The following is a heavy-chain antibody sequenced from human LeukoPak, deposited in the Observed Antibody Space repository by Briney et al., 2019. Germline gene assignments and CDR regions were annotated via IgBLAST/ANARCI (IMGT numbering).Heavy chain of an antibody. Sequence: SETLSLTCTVSGGSISSGGYYWSWIRQHPGKGLEWIGYIYYSGSTYYNPSLKSRVTISVDTSKNQFSLKLSSVSAEDTAVYYCARNSYYYDSSGYYYFDYWGQGTLVTVSS. CDR1: GGSISSGGYY. CDR2: IYYSGST. J-gene: IGHJ4*02. V-gene: IGHV4-31*03. CDR3: ARNSYYYDSSGYYYFDY. D-gene: IGHD3-22*01.